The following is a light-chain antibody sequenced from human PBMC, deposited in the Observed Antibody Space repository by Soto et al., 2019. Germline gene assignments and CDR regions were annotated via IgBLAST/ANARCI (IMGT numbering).Light chain of an antibody. CDR3: QSYDSSRSGSV. V-gene: IGLV1-40*01. CDR1: SSNIGAGYH. CDR2: GNS. J-gene: IGLJ3*02. Sequence: QSVLTQPPSVSGAPGQRVTISCTGSSSNIGAGYHVHWYQQLPGTAPKFLIYGNSNRPSGVPDRFSGSKSGTSASLAITGLQAEDEADYYCQSYDSSRSGSVFGGGTKLTVL.